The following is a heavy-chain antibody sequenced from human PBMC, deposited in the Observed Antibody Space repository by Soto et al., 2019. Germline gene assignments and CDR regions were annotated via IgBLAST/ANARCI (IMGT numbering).Heavy chain of an antibody. D-gene: IGHD2-15*01. CDR1: GFTFSSYA. J-gene: IGHJ3*02. Sequence: EVQLLESGGGLVQPGGSLRLSCAASGFTFSSYAMSWVRQAPGKGLEWVSAISGSGGSTYYADSVKGRFTISRDNSKNTPYLQMNSLRAEDTAVYYCAKDIVVVVAAIGKDAFDIWGQGTMVTVSS. V-gene: IGHV3-23*01. CDR2: ISGSGGST. CDR3: AKDIVVVVAAIGKDAFDI.